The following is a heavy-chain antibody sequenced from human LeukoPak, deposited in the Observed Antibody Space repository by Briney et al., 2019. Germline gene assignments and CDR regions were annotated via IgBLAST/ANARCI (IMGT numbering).Heavy chain of an antibody. CDR3: ARDPQNYYGAVYYFDY. V-gene: IGHV3-9*01. D-gene: IGHD3-10*01. J-gene: IGHJ4*02. Sequence: QSGGSLRLSCAASGFTFDDYAMHWVRQAPGKGLEWVSGISWNSGSIGYADSVKGRFTISRDNAKNSLYLQMNSLRAEDTAVYYCARDPQNYYGAVYYFDYWGQGTLVTVSS. CDR2: ISWNSGSI. CDR1: GFTFDDYA.